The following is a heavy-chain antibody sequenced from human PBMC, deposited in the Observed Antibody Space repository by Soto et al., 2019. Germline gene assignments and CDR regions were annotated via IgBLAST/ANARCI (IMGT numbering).Heavy chain of an antibody. J-gene: IGHJ4*02. Sequence: GGSLRLSCATSGFNFNVAWMSWVRQAPGKGLEWVGRIKSRTSGGTREYADPVKGRFTISKDDSEKTVHLQMDSLKTEDTAVYYCVIDVAELSVGEFDYWGQGSLVIVSS. V-gene: IGHV3-15*01. D-gene: IGHD3-10*01. CDR2: IKSRTSGGTR. CDR3: VIDVAELSVGEFDY. CDR1: GFNFNVAW.